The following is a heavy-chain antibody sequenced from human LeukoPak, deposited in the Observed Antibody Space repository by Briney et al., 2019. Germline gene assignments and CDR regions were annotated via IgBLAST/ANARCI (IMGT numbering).Heavy chain of an antibody. CDR3: ARDRDVDDFDS. Sequence: SETLSLTCTVSGGSISSYYWSWIRQPPGKGLEWIVSMSYSGHTYYNPSLKSRVTTSIDTSKNQLSLNLKSVTAADTAVYYCARDRDVDDFDSWGHGTLVTVSS. V-gene: IGHV4-59*12. J-gene: IGHJ4*01. CDR1: GGSISSYY. CDR2: MSYSGHT. D-gene: IGHD2-15*01.